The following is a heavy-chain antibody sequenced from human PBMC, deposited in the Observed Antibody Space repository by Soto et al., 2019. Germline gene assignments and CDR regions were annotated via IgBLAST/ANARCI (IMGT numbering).Heavy chain of an antibody. Sequence: PGGSLRLSCAASGFTFSSYAMHWVRQAPGKGLEWVAVISYDGSNKYYADSVKGRFTISRDNSKNTLYLQMKSLRAEDKAVYYCASGRGRLYGMDEWGQGATVTVSS. D-gene: IGHD3-16*01. CDR1: GFTFSSYA. CDR2: ISYDGSNK. V-gene: IGHV3-30-3*01. CDR3: ASGRGRLYGMDE. J-gene: IGHJ6*02.